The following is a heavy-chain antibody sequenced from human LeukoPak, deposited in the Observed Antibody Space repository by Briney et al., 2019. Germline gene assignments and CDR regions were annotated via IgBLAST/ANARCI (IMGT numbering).Heavy chain of an antibody. CDR1: GGSLITYY. D-gene: IGHD4-17*01. Sequence: SETLSLTCTGPGGSLITYYSNSSPQPPGKGLEWIGYIYYSGSTNYNPSLKSRVTISVDTSKNQFSLKLSSMTAADTAVYYCAHRVYVDYERGMTAGAQGTTVTVSS. V-gene: IGHV4-59*01. CDR3: AHRVYVDYERGMTA. CDR2: IYYSGST. J-gene: IGHJ6*02.